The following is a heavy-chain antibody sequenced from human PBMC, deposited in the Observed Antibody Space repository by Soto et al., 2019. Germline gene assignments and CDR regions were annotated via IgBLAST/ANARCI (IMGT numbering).Heavy chain of an antibody. J-gene: IGHJ6*02. D-gene: IGHD4-17*01. CDR2: XKSKTEGGKT. CDR1: GFTFSNAW. CDR3: TTDIGVPVTTGNYYYGMDV. V-gene: IGHV3-15*07. Sequence: GGSLRLSXAASGFTFSNAWMNWVRQAPGKGLEWVXRXKSKTEGGKTDYAAPGKGRFTISREDLKNTLYLQMNSLKTEDTAVYYCTTDIGVPVTTGNYYYGMDVWGQGTTVTVSS.